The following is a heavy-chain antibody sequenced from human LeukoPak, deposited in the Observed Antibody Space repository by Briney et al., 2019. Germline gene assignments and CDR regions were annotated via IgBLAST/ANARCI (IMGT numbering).Heavy chain of an antibody. CDR2: ISYDGSNK. J-gene: IGHJ4*02. V-gene: IGHV3-30-3*01. CDR3: ARDQGNGYNYQGFGY. Sequence: GGSLRLSCAASGFTFSSYAMHWVRQAPGKGLEWVAVISYDGSNKYYADSVKGRFTISRDNSKNTLYLQMNSLRAEDTAVYYCARDQGNGYNYQGFGYWGQGTLVTVSS. D-gene: IGHD5-24*01. CDR1: GFTFSSYA.